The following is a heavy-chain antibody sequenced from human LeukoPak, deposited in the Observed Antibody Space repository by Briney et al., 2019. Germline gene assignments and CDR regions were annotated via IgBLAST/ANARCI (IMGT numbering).Heavy chain of an antibody. CDR3: SKKGKVAGRLDLSDS. Sequence: ASVKVSCKASGYSFTSYDINWVRHALGQGREWMGRMSPNSGHTGYQTQFQGRATITRNTSIRTTYMELSSLTPADTAGYFLSKKGKVAGRLDLSDSWGQGTLVTVS. CDR2: MSPNSGHT. V-gene: IGHV1-8*03. D-gene: IGHD6-6*01. CDR1: GYSFTSYD. J-gene: IGHJ5*01.